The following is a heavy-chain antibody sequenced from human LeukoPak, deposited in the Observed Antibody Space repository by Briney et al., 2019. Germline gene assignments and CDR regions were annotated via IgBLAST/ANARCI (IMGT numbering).Heavy chain of an antibody. CDR1: GFTFSSYA. V-gene: IGHV3-30-3*01. Sequence: GGSLRLSCAASGFTFSSYAMHWVRQAPGKGLEWVAVKSYDGSNKYYADSVKGRFTISGDNSKNTLYLQMNSLRAEDTAVYYCTRDPYRDAPDYFDYWGQGTLVTVSS. CDR3: TRDPYRDAPDYFDY. CDR2: KSYDGSNK. J-gene: IGHJ4*02. D-gene: IGHD1-14*01.